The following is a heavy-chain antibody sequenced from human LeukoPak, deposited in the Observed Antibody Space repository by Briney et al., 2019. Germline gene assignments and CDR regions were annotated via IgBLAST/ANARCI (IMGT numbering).Heavy chain of an antibody. J-gene: IGHJ4*02. V-gene: IGHV4-59*08. CDR3: ARTKSSWCYSDY. D-gene: IGHD6-19*01. Sequence: SETLSLTCTVSGGSMRSYYWSWIRQPPGKGLELIGYVYYSGTANYNPSLESRVTILVDTSKNQFSLNLSSVTAADTAVYYCARTKSSWCYSDYWGQGTLVSVSS. CDR2: VYYSGTA. CDR1: GGSMRSYY.